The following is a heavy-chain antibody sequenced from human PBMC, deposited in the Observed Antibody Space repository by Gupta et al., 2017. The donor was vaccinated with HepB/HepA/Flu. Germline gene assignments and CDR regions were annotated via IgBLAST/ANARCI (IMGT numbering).Heavy chain of an antibody. J-gene: IGHJ3*02. Sequence: EVQLVESGGGLVQPGGSLRLSCAASGFTFSSYWMSWVRQAPGKGLEWVANIKQDGSEKYYVDSVKGRFTISRDNAKNSLYLQMNSLRAEDTAVYYCARAGGELGRAFDIWGQGTMVTVSS. D-gene: IGHD7-27*01. CDR3: ARAGGELGRAFDI. CDR2: IKQDGSEK. V-gene: IGHV3-7*01. CDR1: GFTFSSYW.